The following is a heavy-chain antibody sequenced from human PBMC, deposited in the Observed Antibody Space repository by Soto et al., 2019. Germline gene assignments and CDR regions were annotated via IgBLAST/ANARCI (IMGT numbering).Heavy chain of an antibody. CDR1: GGTFSSYA. D-gene: IGHD3-22*01. Sequence: ASVKVSCKASGGTFSSYAISWVRQAPGQGLEWMGGIIPIFGTANYAQKFQGRVTITADESTSTAYMELSSLRSEDTAVYYCASARVVVITDYYYYGMDVWGQGTTVTVSS. V-gene: IGHV1-69*13. J-gene: IGHJ6*02. CDR2: IIPIFGTA. CDR3: ASARVVVITDYYYYGMDV.